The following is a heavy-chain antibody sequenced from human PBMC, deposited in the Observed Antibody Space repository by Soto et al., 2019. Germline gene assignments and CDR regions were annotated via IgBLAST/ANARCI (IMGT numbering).Heavy chain of an antibody. CDR2: INHSGST. CDR3: ARAGYGSGSPETFDY. V-gene: IGHV4-34*01. Sequence: SETLSLTCAVYGGSFSGYYWSWIRQPPGKGLEWIGEINHSGSTNYNPSLKSRVTISVDTSKNQFSLKLSSVTAADTAVYYCARAGYGSGSPETFDYWGQGTLVTVSS. CDR1: GGSFSGYY. J-gene: IGHJ4*02. D-gene: IGHD3-10*01.